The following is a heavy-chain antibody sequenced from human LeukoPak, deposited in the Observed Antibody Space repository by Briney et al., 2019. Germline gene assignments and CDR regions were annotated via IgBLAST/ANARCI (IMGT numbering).Heavy chain of an antibody. CDR3: ARIRNGYQTDAFDI. J-gene: IGHJ3*02. CDR2: ISRSGSTI. Sequence: GSLRLSCAASGFTFSSFEMNWVRQAPGKGLEWISYISRSGSTIDYADSVKGRFTISRDVAKNSLYLQMNSLRGDDTAIYYCARIRNGYQTDAFDIWGQGTMVTVS. V-gene: IGHV3-48*03. D-gene: IGHD5-24*01. CDR1: GFTFSSFE.